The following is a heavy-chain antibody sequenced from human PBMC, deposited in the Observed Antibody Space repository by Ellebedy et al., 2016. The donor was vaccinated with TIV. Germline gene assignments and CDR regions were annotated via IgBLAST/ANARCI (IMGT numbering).Heavy chain of an antibody. V-gene: IGHV5-51*01. J-gene: IGHJ4*02. CDR1: GYHFTTYC. D-gene: IGHD2-15*01. CDR2: INPGDSEI. Sequence: GESLKISCQGSGYHFTTYCIGWVRQMPGDGLEWMDIINPGDSEITSNPSFQGQVTRSVDKSTSTAYLQWSSLKASDTAMYTCARRYCSGGSCGEFDYWGQGTQVTVSS. CDR3: ARRYCSGGSCGEFDY.